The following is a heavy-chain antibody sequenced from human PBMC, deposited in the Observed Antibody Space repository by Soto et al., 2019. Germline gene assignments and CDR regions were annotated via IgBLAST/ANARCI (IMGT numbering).Heavy chain of an antibody. J-gene: IGHJ6*02. V-gene: IGHV1-3*01. CDR3: ARGPLLWGDV. CDR1: GYTFTSYA. CDR2: INAGNGNT. D-gene: IGHD3-10*01. Sequence: ASVKVSCKACGYTFTSYALHWVRQAPGQRPEWMGWINAGNGNTKYSQKFQGRVTITRDTSASTAYMELSSLRSEDTAVYYCARGPLLWGDVWGQGTTVTVSS.